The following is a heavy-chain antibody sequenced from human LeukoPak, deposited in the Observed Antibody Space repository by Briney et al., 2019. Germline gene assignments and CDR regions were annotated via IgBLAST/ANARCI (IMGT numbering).Heavy chain of an antibody. CDR2: LYYSGST. CDR1: GGSISSSAYY. V-gene: IGHV4-39*07. CDR3: ARENWRDGYVGSK. J-gene: IGHJ4*02. D-gene: IGHD5-24*01. Sequence: SETLSLTCTVSGGSISSSAYYWGWIRQPPGKGLEWIGSLYYSGSTYYNSSLKSRVTISVDTSKNTLSLKLNSVTAADTAVYYCARENWRDGYVGSKWGQGTLVTVSS.